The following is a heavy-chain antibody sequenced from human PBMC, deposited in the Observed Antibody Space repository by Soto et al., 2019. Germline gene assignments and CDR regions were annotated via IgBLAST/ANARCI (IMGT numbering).Heavy chain of an antibody. CDR3: ARVFGPPTTRYCSSTSCYYYYYGMDV. Sequence: GGSLGLSCAASGFTFSSYGMHWVRQAPGKGLEWVAAIWYDGSNKYYADSVKGRFTISRDNSKNTLYLQMNSLRAEDTAVYYCARVFGPPTTRYCSSTSCYYYYYGMDVWGQGTTVTVSS. D-gene: IGHD2-2*01. CDR1: GFTFSSYG. CDR2: IWYDGSNK. V-gene: IGHV3-33*01. J-gene: IGHJ6*02.